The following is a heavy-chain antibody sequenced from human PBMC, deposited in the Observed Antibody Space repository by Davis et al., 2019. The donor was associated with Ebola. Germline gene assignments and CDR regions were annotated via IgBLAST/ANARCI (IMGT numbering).Heavy chain of an antibody. V-gene: IGHV4-59*08. D-gene: IGHD4-23*01. CDR1: GGSISTYY. CDR3: ARRGYGGNED. Sequence: MPSETLSLTCPVPGGSISTYYWSWIRHSPGKGLEWIGYVYYTGSTDYNPSLKSRVTISVDTSKNQFSLKLSSVTAADTAVYYCARRGYGGNEDWGQGTLVTVSS. CDR2: VYYTGST. J-gene: IGHJ4*02.